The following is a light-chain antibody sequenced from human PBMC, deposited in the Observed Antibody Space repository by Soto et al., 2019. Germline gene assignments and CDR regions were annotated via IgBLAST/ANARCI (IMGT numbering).Light chain of an antibody. V-gene: IGLV2-14*01. CDR3: GSYTNTTYV. CDR1: STDVGDFRF. Sequence: QSVLTQPASVSGSPGQSITISCTAASTDVGDFRFVSWYQHHPGKAPQLIIYEVSNRPSGVSHRFSASTSGNAASLTISGLQAEDEADYYCGSYTNTTYVFGTGTQLTVL. J-gene: IGLJ1*01. CDR2: EVS.